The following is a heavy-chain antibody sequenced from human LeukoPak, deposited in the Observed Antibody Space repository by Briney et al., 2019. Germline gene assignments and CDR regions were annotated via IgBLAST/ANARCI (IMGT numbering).Heavy chain of an antibody. V-gene: IGHV1-69*04. D-gene: IGHD1-26*01. J-gene: IGHJ4*02. CDR2: IIPILGIA. Sequence: SSVKVSCKASGGTFSSYAISWVRQAPGQGLEWMGRIIPILGIANYAQKFQGRVTITADKSTSTAYMELSSLRSEDTAVYYCARDLTWVGATPPAYWGQGTLVTVSS. CDR3: ARDLTWVGATPPAY. CDR1: GGTFSSYA.